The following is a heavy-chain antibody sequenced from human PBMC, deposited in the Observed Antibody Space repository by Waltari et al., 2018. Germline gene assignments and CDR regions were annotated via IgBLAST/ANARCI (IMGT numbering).Heavy chain of an antibody. V-gene: IGHV1-3*01. J-gene: IGHJ5*02. CDR2: INAGNGNT. Sequence: QVQLVQSGAEVKKPGASVKVSCKASGYTFTSYAMHWVRQAPGQRPEWMGWINAGNGNTKYSQKFQGRVTITRDTSASTAYMELSSLRSEDTAVYYCARWVRGLREGFDPWGQGTLVTVSS. CDR1: GYTFTSYA. D-gene: IGHD3-10*01. CDR3: ARWVRGLREGFDP.